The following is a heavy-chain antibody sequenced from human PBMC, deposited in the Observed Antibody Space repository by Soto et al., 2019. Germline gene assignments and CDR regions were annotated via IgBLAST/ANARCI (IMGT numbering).Heavy chain of an antibody. CDR2: IYYTGSS. CDR3: ASAVYRSGGSSPFDP. V-gene: IGHV4-61*01. D-gene: IGHD2-15*01. CDR1: GGSVSSGNYY. Sequence: SETLSLTCTVFGGSVSSGNYYWSWIRQPPGKGLEWIGFIYYTGSSSYNPSLKSRVTMSLDKSNNQFSLKLTSVTAADTAVYYFASAVYRSGGSSPFDPWALVTLGSVST. J-gene: IGHJ5*02.